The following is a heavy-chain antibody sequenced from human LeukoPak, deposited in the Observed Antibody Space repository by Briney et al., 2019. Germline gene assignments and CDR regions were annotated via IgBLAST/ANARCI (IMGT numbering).Heavy chain of an antibody. V-gene: IGHV3-21*01. Sequence: GGSLRLSCAASGFTFSSYSMNWVRQAPGKGLEWVSSISSSSSYIYYADSVKGRFTISRDNAKNSLYLQMNSLRAEDTAVYYCARDGGSGSYFDYWGQGTLVTVSS. CDR3: ARDGGSGSYFDY. CDR2: ISSSSSYI. J-gene: IGHJ4*02. CDR1: GFTFSSYS. D-gene: IGHD1-26*01.